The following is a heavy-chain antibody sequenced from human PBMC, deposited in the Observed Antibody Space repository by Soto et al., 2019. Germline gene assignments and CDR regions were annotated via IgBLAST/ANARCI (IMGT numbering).Heavy chain of an antibody. CDR3: ARLPNWRQVRA. CDR2: ISRSSDKT. V-gene: IGHV3-48*02. J-gene: IGHJ4*02. CDR1: GFSFSDYS. Sequence: LVESWGALVYPGGSLRLSCIASGFSFSDYSMNWVRQAPGKGLQWVSCISRSSDKTYYADSVKDRFTVSSDNAKNALLLEMNSLRDDATGTYHCARLPNWRQVRAWGQGTCVTV. D-gene: IGHD3-3*01.